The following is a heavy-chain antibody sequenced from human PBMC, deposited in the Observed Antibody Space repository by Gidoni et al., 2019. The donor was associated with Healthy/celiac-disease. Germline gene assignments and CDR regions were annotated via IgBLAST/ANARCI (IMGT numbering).Heavy chain of an antibody. CDR3: ARGSGYEGGAFDI. D-gene: IGHD5-12*01. V-gene: IGHV3-7*04. J-gene: IGHJ3*02. CDR1: GFTFSSYW. CDR2: IKQEGSEK. Sequence: EVQLVESGGGLVQPGGSLRLSCAASGFTFSSYWMGGVRQAPGKGLEWVANIKQEGSEKDYGDYVKGRFTISRDNAKNSLYLQMNSLRAEDTAVYYGARGSGYEGGAFDIWGQGTMVTVSS.